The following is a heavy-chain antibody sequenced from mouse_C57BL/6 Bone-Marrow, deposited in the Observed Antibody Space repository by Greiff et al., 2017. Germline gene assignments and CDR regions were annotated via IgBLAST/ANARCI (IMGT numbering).Heavy chain of an antibody. J-gene: IGHJ2*01. CDR2: ISSGGSYT. Sequence: EVQLQQSGGDSVKPGGSLKLSCAASGFTFSSYGMSWVRQTPDKRLEWVATISSGGSYTYYPDSVKGRFTISRDNAKNTLYLQMSSLKSEDTAMYDCARQRTGYYFDYWGQGTTLTVSS. V-gene: IGHV5-6*01. CDR1: GFTFSSYG. CDR3: ARQRTGYYFDY. D-gene: IGHD4-1*01.